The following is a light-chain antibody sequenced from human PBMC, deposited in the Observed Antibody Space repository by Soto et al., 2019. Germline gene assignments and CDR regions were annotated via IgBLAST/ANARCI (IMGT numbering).Light chain of an antibody. CDR1: QSIRSS. Sequence: DIEMTQSPSSLSASVGDRVTITCRASQSIRSSLNWYQQKPGIAPQLLIYSASSLQCGVPSRFSGSGSGTDFTLTISSLQPEDVATYYCQQSYTTPFTFGAGTKVDIK. CDR3: QQSYTTPFT. V-gene: IGKV1-39*01. J-gene: IGKJ3*01. CDR2: SAS.